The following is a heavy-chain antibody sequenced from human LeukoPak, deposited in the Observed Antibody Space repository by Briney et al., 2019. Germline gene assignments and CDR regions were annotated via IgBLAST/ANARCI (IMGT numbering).Heavy chain of an antibody. V-gene: IGHV3-53*01. CDR1: RFTVSTNY. CDR3: ARGRGTYYFDY. CDR2: IYSGGST. Sequence: GGSLRLSCAASRFTVSTNYMSWVRQAPGKGLEWVSVIYSGGSTYYADSVKGRFTISRDNSKNILYLQMNSLRAEDTAVYYCARGRGTYYFDYWGQGTLVTVSS. D-gene: IGHD3-10*01. J-gene: IGHJ4*02.